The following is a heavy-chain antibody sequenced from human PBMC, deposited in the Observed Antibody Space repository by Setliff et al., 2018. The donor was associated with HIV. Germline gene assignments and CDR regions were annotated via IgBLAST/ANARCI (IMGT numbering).Heavy chain of an antibody. V-gene: IGHV4-59*04. CDR3: ARHRDPPGSSWIFYYYYMDL. CDR1: GGSISSHY. CDR2: IYYGGST. Sequence: SETLSLTCTVSGGSISSHYWSWIRQPPGKRLEWLGSIYYGGSTSYNPSLSSRLTISVDTSKNQVSLRLSSVTAADTGVYYCARHRDPPGSSWIFYYYYMDLWGGGTTVTVSS. J-gene: IGHJ6*03. D-gene: IGHD6-13*01.